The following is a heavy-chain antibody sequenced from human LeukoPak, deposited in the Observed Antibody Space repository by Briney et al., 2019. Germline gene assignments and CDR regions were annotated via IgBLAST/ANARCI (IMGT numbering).Heavy chain of an antibody. V-gene: IGHV1-69*06. CDR1: GGTFSSNV. J-gene: IGHJ4*02. Sequence: ASVKVSCKASGGTFSSNVISWVRQAPGQGLVWMGGIIPIFGTANYAQKFQGRVTITADKSTSTAYMELSSLRSEDTAVYYCARFVDTAMRSGTDYWGQGTLVTVSS. CDR3: ARFVDTAMRSGTDY. CDR2: IIPIFGTA. D-gene: IGHD5-18*01.